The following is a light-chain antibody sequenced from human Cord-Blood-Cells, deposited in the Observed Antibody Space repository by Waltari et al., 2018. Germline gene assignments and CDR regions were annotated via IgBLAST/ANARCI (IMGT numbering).Light chain of an antibody. CDR2: RNN. Sequence: QSVLPQPPSASGTPGQRVTISCSGSSSNIGSNYVYWYQPPPGTAPKLLIYRNNQRPSGVPDRFSGSKSGTSASLAISGLRSEDEADYYCAAWDDSLSGYVFGTGTKVTVL. V-gene: IGLV1-47*01. CDR1: SSNIGSNY. CDR3: AAWDDSLSGYV. J-gene: IGLJ1*01.